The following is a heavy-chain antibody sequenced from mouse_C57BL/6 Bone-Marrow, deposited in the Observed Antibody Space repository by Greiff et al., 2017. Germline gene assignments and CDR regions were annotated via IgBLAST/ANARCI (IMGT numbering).Heavy chain of an antibody. D-gene: IGHD1-1*01. V-gene: IGHV5-12*01. CDR1: GFTFSDYY. CDR3: ARDGSSYFDY. CDR2: ISNGGGST. Sequence: EVKLMESGGGLVQPGGSLKLSCAASGFTFSDYYMYWVRQTPEKRLEWVAYISNGGGSTYYPDTVKGRFTISRDNAKNTLYLQMSRLKSEDTAMYYCARDGSSYFDYWGQGTTLTVSS. J-gene: IGHJ2*01.